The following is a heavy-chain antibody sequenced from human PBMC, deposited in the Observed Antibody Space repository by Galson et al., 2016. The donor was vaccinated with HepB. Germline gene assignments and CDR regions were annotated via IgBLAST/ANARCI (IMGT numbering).Heavy chain of an antibody. V-gene: IGHV3-30*18. CDR3: AKDSLVSGDGYSSD. CDR2: ISFDGTKE. J-gene: IGHJ4*02. Sequence: SLRLSCAASGFTFTSYAMHWVRQAPGKGLEWVAAISFDGTKEYYADSVRGRFTISRDNSQTTLYLQMTSLRPEDTALYYCAKDSLVSGDGYSSDWGQGSLVTVSS. D-gene: IGHD5-24*01. CDR1: GFTFTSYA.